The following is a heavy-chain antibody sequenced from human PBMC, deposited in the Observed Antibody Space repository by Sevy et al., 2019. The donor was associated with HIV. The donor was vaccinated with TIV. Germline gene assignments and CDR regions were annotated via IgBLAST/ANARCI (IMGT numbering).Heavy chain of an antibody. V-gene: IGHV4-59*01. J-gene: IGHJ4*02. Sequence: SETLSLTCTVSGGSISSYYWSWIRQPPGKGLEWIGYIYYSGSTNYNPSLKSRVTISVETSKNQFSLKLSSVTSADTAVYYCERELCSGGSCTYDYWGQGTLVTVSS. CDR3: ERELCSGGSCTYDY. D-gene: IGHD2-15*01. CDR2: IYYSGST. CDR1: GGSISSYY.